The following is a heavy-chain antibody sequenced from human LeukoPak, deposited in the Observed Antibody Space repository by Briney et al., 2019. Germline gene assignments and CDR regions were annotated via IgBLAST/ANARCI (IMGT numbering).Heavy chain of an antibody. CDR2: ISSNGGST. Sequence: PGGSLRLSCSASGFTFRRYSMQWVRQAPGKGLEYVSAISSNGGSTYYADSVKGRFTISRDNSKNTLYLQMSSLRAEDTAVYYCVSSGSLNFDIWGQGTMVTVSS. CDR1: GFTFRRYS. D-gene: IGHD3-10*01. CDR3: VSSGSLNFDI. J-gene: IGHJ3*02. V-gene: IGHV3-64D*06.